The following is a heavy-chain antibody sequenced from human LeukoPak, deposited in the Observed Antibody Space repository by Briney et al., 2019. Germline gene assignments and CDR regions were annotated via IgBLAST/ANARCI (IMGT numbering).Heavy chain of an antibody. CDR2: TSGNSGST. Sequence: GGSLRLSCAASGFTFSNYAMSWVRQAPGKGLEWVSATSGNSGSTYYADSVKGRFTISRDNSKSTLYLQMNSLRAEDTAVYYCAKDLAGATDYWGQGTLVTVSS. D-gene: IGHD1-26*01. V-gene: IGHV3-23*01. J-gene: IGHJ4*02. CDR1: GFTFSNYA. CDR3: AKDLAGATDY.